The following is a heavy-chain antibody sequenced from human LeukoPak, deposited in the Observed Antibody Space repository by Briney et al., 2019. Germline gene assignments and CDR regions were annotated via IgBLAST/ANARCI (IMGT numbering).Heavy chain of an antibody. CDR1: GGSISGDY. J-gene: IGHJ6*03. Sequence: SETLSLTCTVSGGSISGDYWTWIRQPAGKGLEWIGRIYTSGSTNYNPPLKSRVTISVDTSKNQFSLKLSSVTAADTAVYYCTSYYYYMDVWGKGTTVTVSS. CDR3: TSYYYYMDV. V-gene: IGHV4-4*07. CDR2: IYTSGST.